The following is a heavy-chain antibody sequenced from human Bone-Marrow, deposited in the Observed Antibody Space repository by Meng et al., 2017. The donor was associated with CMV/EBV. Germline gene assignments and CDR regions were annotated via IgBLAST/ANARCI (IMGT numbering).Heavy chain of an antibody. D-gene: IGHD3-16*01. J-gene: IGHJ3*02. CDR3: AHSQPNYDYVRGGYGDDAFVI. CDR2: IYWNVDK. Sequence: SGPTLVKPTQTLTLTCTFSGFSLSTSGVGVGWIRQPPGKALEWLALIYWNVDKRYSPYLKSRLTITKDTAKNQVVLTMTTMNLVDTATNSWAHSQPNYDYVRGGYGDDAFVIWGQGQWSPS. V-gene: IGHV2-5*01. CDR1: GFSLSTSGVG.